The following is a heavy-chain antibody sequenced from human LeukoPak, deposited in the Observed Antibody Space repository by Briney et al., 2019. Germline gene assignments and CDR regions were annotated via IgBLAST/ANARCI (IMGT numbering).Heavy chain of an antibody. V-gene: IGHV1-69*13. Sequence: GASVKVSCKASGDTFSSYAISWVRQAPGQGLEWMGGIIPIFGTANYAQKFQGRVTITADESTSTAYMELSSLRSEDTAVYYCARVVFRNYYDSSGYSFSPLGMDYWGQGTLVTVSS. J-gene: IGHJ4*02. CDR2: IIPIFGTA. D-gene: IGHD3-22*01. CDR1: GDTFSSYA. CDR3: ARVVFRNYYDSSGYSFSPLGMDY.